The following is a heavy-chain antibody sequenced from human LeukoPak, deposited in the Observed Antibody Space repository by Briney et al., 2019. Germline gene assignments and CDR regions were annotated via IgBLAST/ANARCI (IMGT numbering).Heavy chain of an antibody. D-gene: IGHD6-19*01. CDR1: GFTFSSYN. CDR3: ARADRDSDWYIDDC. Sequence: TGGSLRLSCAASGFTFSSYNMNWVRHSPGKGLEWVASIDTTSEYIFYTDSLKGRFTISRDNAKSSLYLQMNNLRAEDTAVYYCARADRDSDWYIDDCWGQGTLVTVSS. V-gene: IGHV3-21*06. CDR2: IDTTSEYI. J-gene: IGHJ4*02.